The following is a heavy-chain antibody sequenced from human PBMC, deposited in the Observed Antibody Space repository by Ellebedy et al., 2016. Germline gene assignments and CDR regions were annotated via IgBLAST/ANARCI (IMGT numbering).Heavy chain of an antibody. V-gene: IGHV3-21*01. J-gene: IGHJ3*02. CDR2: ISSSSSYI. CDR3: ASLYYYAFDI. D-gene: IGHD3-10*01. Sequence: GESLKISCAASGFTFSSYSMNWVRQAPGKGLEWVSSISSSSSYIYYADSVKGRFTISRDNAKNSLYLQMNSLRAEDTAVYYCASLYYYAFDIWGQGTMVTVSS. CDR1: GFTFSSYS.